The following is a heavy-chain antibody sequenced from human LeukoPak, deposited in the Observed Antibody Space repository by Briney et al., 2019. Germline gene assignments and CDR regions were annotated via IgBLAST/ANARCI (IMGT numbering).Heavy chain of an antibody. CDR2: IYYSGST. CDR1: GGSIGSSSYY. V-gene: IGHV4-39*07. CDR3: ARVSGSYLDY. J-gene: IGHJ4*02. Sequence: PSETLSLTCTVSGGSIGSSSYYWGWIRQPPGKGLEWIGSIYYSGSTYYNPSLKSRVTISVDTSKNQFSLKLSSVTAADTAVYYCARVSGSYLDYWGQGTLVTVSS. D-gene: IGHD1-26*01.